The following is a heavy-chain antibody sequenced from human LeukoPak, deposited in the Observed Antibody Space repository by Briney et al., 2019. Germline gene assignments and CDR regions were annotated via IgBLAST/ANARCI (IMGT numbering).Heavy chain of an antibody. D-gene: IGHD3-3*01. CDR1: GYTFSIYG. J-gene: IGHJ4*02. CDR3: ARDGKGRYDFRENDY. Sequence: GASVKVSCKASGYTFSIYGIIWVRQAPGQGLEWMGWISAHTGNSDYAQKFQNRVTMTIDTSTSTAYMELRSLGSDDTAVYYCARDGKGRYDFRENDYWGQGTLVTVSS. CDR2: ISAHTGNS. V-gene: IGHV1-18*01.